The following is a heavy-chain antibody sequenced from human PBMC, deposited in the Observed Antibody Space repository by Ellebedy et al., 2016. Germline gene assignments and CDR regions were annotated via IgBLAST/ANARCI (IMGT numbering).Heavy chain of an antibody. V-gene: IGHV5-51*01. D-gene: IGHD3-22*01. CDR3: ARRRGHYYDSSGYSDY. CDR1: GYIFTSYW. J-gene: IGHJ4*02. CDR2: IYPGDSDT. Sequence: KVSCXASGYIFTSYWIGWVRQMPGKGLECMGIIYPGDSDTRYSPSFQGQVTISADRSITTAYLQWNSLEASDTAMYNCARRRGHYYDSSGYSDYWGQGTLVTVSS.